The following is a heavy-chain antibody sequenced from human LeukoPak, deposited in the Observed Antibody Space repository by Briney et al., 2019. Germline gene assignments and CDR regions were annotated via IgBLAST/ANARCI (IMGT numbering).Heavy chain of an antibody. V-gene: IGHV1-3*01. CDR3: TIGLAGDWDAFDI. D-gene: IGHD6-19*01. CDR2: IHADSGNT. Sequence: ASVKVSCKTSGYTFTTCAVHWVRQAPGQRLEWMGWIHADSGNTKYSQKLQGRVAIARDTSASTIYMELTSLRIEDPAVYFCTIGLAGDWDAFDIWGLGTMVTVSS. CDR1: GYTFTTCA. J-gene: IGHJ3*02.